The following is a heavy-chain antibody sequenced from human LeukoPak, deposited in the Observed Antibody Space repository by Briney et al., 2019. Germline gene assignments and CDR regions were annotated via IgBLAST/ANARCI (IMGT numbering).Heavy chain of an antibody. V-gene: IGHV3-30*02. J-gene: IGHJ4*02. CDR3: AKWDNPGDPFDY. CDR2: IRYDGSNK. Sequence: PGGSLRLSCAASGFTFSSYGMHWVRQAPGKGLEWVAFIRYDGSNKYYADSVKGRFTISRDNSKNTLYLQMNSLRAEDAAVYYCAKWDNPGDPFDYWGQGTLVTVSS. D-gene: IGHD7-27*01. CDR1: GFTFSSYG.